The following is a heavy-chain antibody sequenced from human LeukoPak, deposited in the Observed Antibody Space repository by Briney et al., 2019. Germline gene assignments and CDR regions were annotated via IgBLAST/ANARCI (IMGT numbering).Heavy chain of an antibody. CDR2: IYSGGST. Sequence: GGSLRLSCAASGFTVSSNYMSWVRQAPGKGLEWVSVIYSGGSTYYAGSVKGRFTISRDNSKNTLYLQMNSLRAEDTAVYYCAREDCSSTSCYDGDNWFDPWGQGTLVTVSS. CDR1: GFTVSSNY. J-gene: IGHJ5*02. CDR3: AREDCSSTSCYDGDNWFDP. D-gene: IGHD2-2*01. V-gene: IGHV3-66*01.